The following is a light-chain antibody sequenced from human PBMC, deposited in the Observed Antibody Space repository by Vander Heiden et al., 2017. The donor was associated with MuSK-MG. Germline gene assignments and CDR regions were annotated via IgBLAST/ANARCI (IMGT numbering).Light chain of an antibody. CDR3: QQFNSYPFT. CDR1: QGISSY. V-gene: IGKV1-9*01. Sequence: IQLTQSPSFLSASVGDRVTITCRASQGISSYLAWYQQKPGKAPNLLIYGASTLQSGVPSRFSGSESATEFTLTISSLQPEDFATYYCQQFNSYPFTFGGGTRVDIK. CDR2: GAS. J-gene: IGKJ4*01.